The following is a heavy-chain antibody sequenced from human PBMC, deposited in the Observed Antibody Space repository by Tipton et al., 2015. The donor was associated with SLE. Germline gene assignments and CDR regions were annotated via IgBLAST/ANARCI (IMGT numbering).Heavy chain of an antibody. CDR3: ARGIAAASGDYFDY. D-gene: IGHD6-13*01. Sequence: QLVQSGAEVKKPGASVKVSCKASGYTFTSYGISWVRQAPGQGLEWMGGIIPIFGTANYAQKFQGRVTITADESTSTAYMELSSLRSEDTAVYYCARGIAAASGDYFDYWGQGTLVTVSS. CDR2: IIPIFGTA. V-gene: IGHV1-69*13. J-gene: IGHJ4*02. CDR1: GYTFTSYG.